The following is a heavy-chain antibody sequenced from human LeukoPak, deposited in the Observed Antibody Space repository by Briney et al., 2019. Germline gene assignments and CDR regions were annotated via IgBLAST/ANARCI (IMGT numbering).Heavy chain of an antibody. CDR1: GGTFSSYA. CDR2: IIPILGIA. V-gene: IGHV1-69*04. J-gene: IGHJ4*02. Sequence: ASVKVSCKASGGTFSSYAISWVRQAPGQGLEWMGRIIPILGIANYAQKFQGRVTITADKSMSTAYMELSSLRSEDTAVYYCARAPPGASGWYERALDYWGQGTLVTVSS. D-gene: IGHD6-19*01. CDR3: ARAPPGASGWYERALDY.